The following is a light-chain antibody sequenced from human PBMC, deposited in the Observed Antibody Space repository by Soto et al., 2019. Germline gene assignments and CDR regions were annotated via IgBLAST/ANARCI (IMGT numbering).Light chain of an antibody. CDR1: QSVSSSY. CDR3: QLYGTSPMYT. V-gene: IGKV3-20*01. CDR2: GAS. J-gene: IGKJ2*01. Sequence: EIVLTQSPGTLSLSPGERATLSCRASQSVSSSYLAWYLQKPGQAPRLLIYGASSRATGIPDRFSGSGSGTDFTLTVSRLEPEDFAVYYCQLYGTSPMYTFGQGTKVEIK.